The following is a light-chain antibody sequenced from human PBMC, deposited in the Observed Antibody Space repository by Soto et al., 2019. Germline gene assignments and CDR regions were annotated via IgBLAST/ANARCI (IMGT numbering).Light chain of an antibody. CDR3: QQYGDSPPCT. Sequence: EVVLTQSPGTLSLSPGERATLSCRASQSVRSTRLAWYQQKPGQAPRLLIYGASSRATGIPDRPSGSGSGTDFTHTSSRVEPEDIAVYYCQQYGDSPPCTFGPGTKV. CDR1: QSVRSTR. J-gene: IGKJ3*01. V-gene: IGKV3-20*01. CDR2: GAS.